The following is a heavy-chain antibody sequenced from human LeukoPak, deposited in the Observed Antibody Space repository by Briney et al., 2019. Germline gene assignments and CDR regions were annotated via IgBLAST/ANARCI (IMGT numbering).Heavy chain of an antibody. CDR1: GFTFSNYG. CDR3: ARGSQSTWGFFAY. J-gene: IGHJ4*02. V-gene: IGHV3-33*01. CDR2: IWYDGSNE. D-gene: IGHD1-1*01. Sequence: PGGSLRLFCAASGFTFSNYGMHWVRQAPGKGLQWVAVIWYDGSNEYYTGSVKGRFTISRDNAHNTLYLQMNSLRAEDTAVYYCARGSQSTWGFFAYWGQGTRVTVSS.